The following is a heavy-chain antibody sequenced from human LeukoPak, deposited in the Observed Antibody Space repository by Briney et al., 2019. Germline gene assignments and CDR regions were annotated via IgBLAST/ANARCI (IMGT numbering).Heavy chain of an antibody. D-gene: IGHD1-26*01. Sequence: PGGSLRLSCAASGFTFSSYSMNWVRQAPGKGLEWLSFITGPSGTIYYADSVKGRFTISRDNAKNTLYLQMSSLRVEDTAVYFCARDKSAGSFDYWGQGTLVTVSS. V-gene: IGHV3-48*01. CDR2: ITGPSGTI. J-gene: IGHJ4*02. CDR3: ARDKSAGSFDY. CDR1: GFTFSSYS.